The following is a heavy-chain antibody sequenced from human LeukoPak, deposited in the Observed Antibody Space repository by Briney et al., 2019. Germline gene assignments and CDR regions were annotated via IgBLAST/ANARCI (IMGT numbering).Heavy chain of an antibody. D-gene: IGHD3-16*01. CDR3: ARGGAYFDY. CDR2: IKQDGSEK. Sequence: ETLSLTCAVYGGSFSGYYWSWVRQAPGKGLEWVANIKQDGSEKYYVDSVKGRFTISRDNAKNSLYLQMNSLRAEDTAVYYCARGGAYFDYWGQGTLVTVSS. CDR1: GGSFSGYY. J-gene: IGHJ4*02. V-gene: IGHV3-7*01.